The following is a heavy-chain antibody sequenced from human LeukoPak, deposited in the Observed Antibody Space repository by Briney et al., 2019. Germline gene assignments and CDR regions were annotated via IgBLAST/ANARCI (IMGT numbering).Heavy chain of an antibody. D-gene: IGHD6-25*01. CDR1: GGSFSGYY. CDR3: ARDPGRLDAFDI. CDR2: IYYSGST. V-gene: IGHV4-34*01. J-gene: IGHJ3*02. Sequence: PSETLSLTCAVYGGSFSGYYWSWIRQPPGKGLEWIGSIYYSGSTYYNPSLKSRVTISVDTSKNQFSLKLSSVTAADTAVYYCARDPGRLDAFDIWGQGTMVTVSS.